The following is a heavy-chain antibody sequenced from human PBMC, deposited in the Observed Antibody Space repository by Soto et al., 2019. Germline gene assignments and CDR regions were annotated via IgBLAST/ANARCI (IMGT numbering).Heavy chain of an antibody. CDR1: GFPFGNYA. D-gene: IGHD1-1*01. Sequence: PGGSLRLSCAASGFPFGNYAMSWVRQAPGKGLEWISGISGGGHGTNYADSVKGRFTISRDNSRNTLYLQMNSLRVEDTAVYYCAKDPRLQLGFWGQGXLVTVYS. J-gene: IGHJ4*02. CDR2: ISGGGHGT. V-gene: IGHV3-23*01. CDR3: AKDPRLQLGF.